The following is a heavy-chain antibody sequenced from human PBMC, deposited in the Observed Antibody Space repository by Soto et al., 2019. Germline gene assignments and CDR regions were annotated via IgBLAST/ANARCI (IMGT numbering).Heavy chain of an antibody. CDR3: ARDQLISTKKDKRIDY. Sequence: GASVKVSCKASGYTFTSYAMHWVRQAPGQRLEWMGWINAGNGNTKYSQKFQGRVTITRDTSASTAYMELSSLRSEDTAVYYCARDQLISTKKDKRIDYWGQGTLVTVSS. CDR2: INAGNGNT. CDR1: GYTFTSYA. D-gene: IGHD2-15*01. J-gene: IGHJ4*02. V-gene: IGHV1-3*01.